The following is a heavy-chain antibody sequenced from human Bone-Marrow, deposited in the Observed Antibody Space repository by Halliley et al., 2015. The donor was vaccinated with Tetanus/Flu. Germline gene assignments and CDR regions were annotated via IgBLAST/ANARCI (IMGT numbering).Heavy chain of an antibody. V-gene: IGHV3-23*01. CDR1: GFTFSNYA. Sequence: SLRLSCAASGFTFSNYAMSWVRQAPGKGLEWVSSVSHSGGWTYFADSVKGRFTISRDNSKNTLYLQVNNLRPEDSAVYYCTKEKVETALGYYLDSSGQGPLVALST. CDR3: TKEKVETALGYYLDS. CDR2: VSHSGGWT. D-gene: IGHD5-18*01. J-gene: IGHJ4*02.